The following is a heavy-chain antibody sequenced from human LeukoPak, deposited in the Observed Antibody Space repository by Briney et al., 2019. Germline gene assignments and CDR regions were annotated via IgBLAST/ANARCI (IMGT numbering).Heavy chain of an antibody. V-gene: IGHV3-7*01. J-gene: IGHJ4*02. Sequence: PGGSLRLSCEASGFTFSSYWMSWVRQAPGKGLEWVGKIKEDGSEKYYVDSVKGRFTISRDNAKNSVYLQMNSLRVEDTAVYYCARGQLADVYWGQGALVTVSS. CDR1: GFTFSSYW. D-gene: IGHD2-15*01. CDR2: IKEDGSEK. CDR3: ARGQLADVY.